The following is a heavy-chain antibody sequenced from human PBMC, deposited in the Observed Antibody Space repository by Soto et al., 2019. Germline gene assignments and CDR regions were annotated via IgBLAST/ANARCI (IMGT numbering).Heavy chain of an antibody. CDR1: GGSIISSNW. Sequence: SETLSLTCAVYGGSIISSNWWSWVRQTPGKGLEWIGEIYHSGSTYYNPSLKSRVTISVDTSKNQFSLKLSSVTSADTAVYYCARVPDYWGQGTLVTVSS. V-gene: IGHV4-4*02. CDR2: IYHSGST. J-gene: IGHJ4*02. CDR3: ARVPDY.